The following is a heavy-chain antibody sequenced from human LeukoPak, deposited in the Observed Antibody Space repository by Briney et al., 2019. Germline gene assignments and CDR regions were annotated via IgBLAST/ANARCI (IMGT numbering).Heavy chain of an antibody. CDR1: GGSITNYF. V-gene: IGHV4-59*08. Sequence: SETLSLTCTVSGGSITNYFWSWIRQPPGKGLEWIGRMHASGNTNYNPSLKSRVTISVDTSKNQFSLKLSSVTAADTAVYYCARHHFQLSALDYWGQGTLVTVSS. CDR3: ARHHFQLSALDY. CDR2: MHASGNT. J-gene: IGHJ4*02. D-gene: IGHD2-2*01.